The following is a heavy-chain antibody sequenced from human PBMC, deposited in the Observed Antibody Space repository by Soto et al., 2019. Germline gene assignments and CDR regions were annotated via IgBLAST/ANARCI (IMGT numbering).Heavy chain of an antibody. CDR2: IWYDGSNK. V-gene: IGHV3-33*01. CDR3: ARDQVTGGANNWFDP. Sequence: GGSLRLSCAASGFTFSSYGMHWVRQAPGKGLEWVAVIWYDGSNKYYADSVKGRFTISRDNSKNTLYLQMNSLRAEDTAVYYCARDQVTGGANNWFDPWGQGTLVTVSS. CDR1: GFTFSSYG. J-gene: IGHJ5*02.